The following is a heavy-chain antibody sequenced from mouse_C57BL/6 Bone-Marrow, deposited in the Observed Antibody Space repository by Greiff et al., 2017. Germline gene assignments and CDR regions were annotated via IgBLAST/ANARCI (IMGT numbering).Heavy chain of an antibody. Sequence: EVKLMESGGDLVKPGGSLKLSCAASGFTFSSYGMSWVRQTPDKRLEWVATSSSGGSYTYYPDSVKGRFTISRDNAKNTLYLQMSRLKSEDTAMYYCARHGNYVPYYAMDYWGQGTSVTGSS. CDR1: GFTFSSYG. V-gene: IGHV5-6*01. CDR2: SSSGGSYT. J-gene: IGHJ4*01. CDR3: ARHGNYVPYYAMDY. D-gene: IGHD1-1*01.